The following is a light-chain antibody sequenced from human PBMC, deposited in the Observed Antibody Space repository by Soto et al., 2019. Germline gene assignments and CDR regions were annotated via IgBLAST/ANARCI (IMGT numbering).Light chain of an antibody. CDR1: QSISSY. V-gene: IGKV1-39*01. J-gene: IGKJ1*01. CDR2: AAS. Sequence: DIQMTQSPSSLSASVGDRVTITCRASQSISSYLNWYQQKPGKAPKLLIYAASSLQSGVPSRFSGSGSGTDFTLTISSLQPEDFATYYCQQSYSTPLPVGQGTQVDIX. CDR3: QQSYSTPLP.